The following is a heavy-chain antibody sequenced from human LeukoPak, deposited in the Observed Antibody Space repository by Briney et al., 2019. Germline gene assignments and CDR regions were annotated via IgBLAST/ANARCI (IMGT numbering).Heavy chain of an antibody. D-gene: IGHD6-13*01. CDR1: GFTLSTNA. V-gene: IGHV3-48*01. Sequence: PGGSLRLSCLTSGFTLSTNAMSWVRQAPGKGLEWVSYISSSSSTIYYADSVKGRFTISRDNAKNSLYLQMNSLRAEDTAVYYCARGLLGAAAGYFDYWGQGTLVTVSS. CDR3: ARGLLGAAAGYFDY. CDR2: ISSSSSTI. J-gene: IGHJ4*02.